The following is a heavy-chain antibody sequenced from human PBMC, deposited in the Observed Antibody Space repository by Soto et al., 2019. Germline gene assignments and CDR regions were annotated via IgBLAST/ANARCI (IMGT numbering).Heavy chain of an antibody. D-gene: IGHD3-3*01. J-gene: IGHJ3*02. CDR3: ARGGDFWSGGAAFDI. V-gene: IGHV3-33*01. CDR1: GFTFSSYG. CDR2: IWYDGSNK. Sequence: QVQLVESGGGVVQPGRSLRLSCAASGFTFSSYGMHWVRQAPGKGLEWVAVIWYDGSNKYYADSVKGRFTISRDNSKNTLYLQMNSLRAEDTAVYYCARGGDFWSGGAAFDIWGQGTMVTVSS.